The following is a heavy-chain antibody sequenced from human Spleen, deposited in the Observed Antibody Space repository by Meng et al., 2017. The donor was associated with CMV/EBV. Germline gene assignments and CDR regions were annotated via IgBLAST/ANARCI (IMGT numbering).Heavy chain of an antibody. CDR1: GYSFTSYW. V-gene: IGHV5-51*01. D-gene: IGHD2-2*01. CDR2: IYPGDSDT. CDR3: ARLGVSSTYFDY. J-gene: IGHJ4*02. Sequence: GGSLRLSCKGSGYSFTSYWIGWVRQMPGKGLEWMGIIYPGDSDTRYSPSFQGQVTISADKSISTAYLQWSSLKASYSAMYYCARLGVSSTYFDYWGQATLVTVSS.